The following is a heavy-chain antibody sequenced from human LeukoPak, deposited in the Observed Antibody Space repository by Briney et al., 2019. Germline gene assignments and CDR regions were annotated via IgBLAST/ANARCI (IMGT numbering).Heavy chain of an antibody. Sequence: GGSLRLSCAASGFTFSTYGMNWVRQAPGKGLEWVAVIWYDGSNKYYADSVKGRFTISRDNSKNTLYPQMNSLRAEDTAVYYCATSRIDYYDSSGYHYEIGGLDYWGQGTLVTVSS. D-gene: IGHD3-22*01. CDR3: ATSRIDYYDSSGYHYEIGGLDY. CDR1: GFTFSTYG. CDR2: IWYDGSNK. J-gene: IGHJ4*02. V-gene: IGHV3-33*08.